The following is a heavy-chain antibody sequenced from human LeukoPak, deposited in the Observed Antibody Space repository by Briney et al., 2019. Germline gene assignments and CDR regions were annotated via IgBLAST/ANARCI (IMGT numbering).Heavy chain of an antibody. CDR3: ARGISDFWSGYYTRGRGYYMDV. CDR2: IIPIFGTA. V-gene: IGHV1-69*05. CDR1: GGTFSSSA. J-gene: IGHJ6*03. D-gene: IGHD3-3*01. Sequence: SVKVSCKASGGTFSSSAISWVRQAPGQGLEWMGGIIPIFGTANYAQKFQGRVTITTDESTSTAYMELSSLRSEDTAVYYCARGISDFWSGYYTRGRGYYMDVWGKGTTVTVSS.